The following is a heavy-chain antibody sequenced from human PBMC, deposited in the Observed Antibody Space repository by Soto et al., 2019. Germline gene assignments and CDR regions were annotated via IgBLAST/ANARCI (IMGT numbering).Heavy chain of an antibody. J-gene: IGHJ4*02. CDR3: ARPPQYSSGWNAGFDY. Sequence: PSETXSLAWDVAGDFLTTYYWNWIRQSPGKGRGWIGYIFYGGHTNYNPSLRGRSTISVDTSKNHFSLKLRSVTAADPAVYYCARPPQYSSGWNAGFDYRGQGPLVTVSS. CDR1: GDFLTTYY. V-gene: IGHV4-59*01. CDR2: IFYGGHT. D-gene: IGHD6-19*01.